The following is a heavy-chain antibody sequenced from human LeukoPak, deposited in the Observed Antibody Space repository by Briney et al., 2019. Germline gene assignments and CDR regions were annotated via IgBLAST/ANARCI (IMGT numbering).Heavy chain of an antibody. CDR3: AKAGGAYSSTYYFHY. V-gene: IGHV3-30*18. CDR2: ISYDGSKK. J-gene: IGHJ4*02. CDR1: GVTFSNYG. Sequence: GGSLRLSCAVSGVTFSNYGMHCVRQATGRGGVGVAVISYDGSKKYYADSVKGRFTISRDNSKNTLYLQMNSLRAEDTAVYYCAKAGGAYSSTYYFHYWGQGTLVTVSS. D-gene: IGHD6-6*01.